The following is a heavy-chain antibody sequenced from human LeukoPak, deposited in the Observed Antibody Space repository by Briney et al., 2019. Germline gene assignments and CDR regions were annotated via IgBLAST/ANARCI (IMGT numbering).Heavy chain of an antibody. CDR2: ISSSSSTI. CDR3: AREGVGFDP. Sequence: GESLRLSCAASGFTFSSYSMNWVRQAPRKGLEWVSYISSSSSTIYYADSVKGRFTISRDNAKDSLYLQMSSLRAEDTAVYYCAREGVGFDPWGQGTLVTVSS. CDR1: GFTFSSYS. V-gene: IGHV3-48*01. J-gene: IGHJ5*02. D-gene: IGHD3-10*01.